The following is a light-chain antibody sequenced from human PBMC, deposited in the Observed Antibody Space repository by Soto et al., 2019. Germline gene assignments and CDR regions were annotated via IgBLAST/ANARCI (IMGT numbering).Light chain of an antibody. J-gene: IGLJ1*01. V-gene: IGLV2-14*01. CDR3: CSYTTSSSYV. CDR2: DVN. Sequence: QSVLTQPASVSGSPGQSITISCTGSSSDVGYYIFVSWYQQHPGKAPKLMIYDVNNRPSGVSNRFSGSKSGNTASLTISGLQAEDEADYYCCSYTTSSSYVFGTGTQLTVL. CDR1: SSDVGYYIF.